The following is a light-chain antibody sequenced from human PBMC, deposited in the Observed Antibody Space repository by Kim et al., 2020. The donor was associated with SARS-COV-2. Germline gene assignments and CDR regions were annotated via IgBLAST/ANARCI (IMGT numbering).Light chain of an antibody. Sequence: QSALTQPASVSGSPGQSITISCTGTSSDVVGYNYLSWYQQHPSKAPTLMIYDVSKRPSGVPHRFSGSKSGNTASLTISGLQAEDEADYYCSSYTSSSTRVFGGGTQLTVL. CDR1: SSDVVGYNY. CDR3: SSYTSSSTRV. J-gene: IGLJ3*02. CDR2: DVS. V-gene: IGLV2-14*03.